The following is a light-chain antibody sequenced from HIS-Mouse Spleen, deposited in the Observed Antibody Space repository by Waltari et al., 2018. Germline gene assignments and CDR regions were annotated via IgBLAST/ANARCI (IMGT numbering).Light chain of an antibody. CDR1: NIGSKS. CDR2: DDS. J-gene: IGLJ1*01. Sequence: SYELTQPPSVSVAPGQTARITCGGNNIGSKSVHWYQQKPGQAPVLVVYDDSDRPSGSPERFSGSNSGNTATLTISRVEAGDEADYYCQVWDSSSDPVFGTGTKVTVL. CDR3: QVWDSSSDPV. V-gene: IGLV3-21*02.